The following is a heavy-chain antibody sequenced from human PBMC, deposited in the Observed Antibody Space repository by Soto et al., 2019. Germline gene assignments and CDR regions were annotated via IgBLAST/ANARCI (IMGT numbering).Heavy chain of an antibody. J-gene: IGHJ5*02. CDR3: SRGGTYSRLIIGDWFDP. V-gene: IGHV4-59*01. Sequence: QVQLQESGPGLVKASETLSLTCTVSGGSISSYYWSWIRQPPGKTLEWIGYINYSGSTNYNPSLMSRVTISVDTSKNQFSLKLGSVTAADMAMYYCSRGGTYSRLIIGDWFDPWGQGTLVTVSS. CDR2: INYSGST. CDR1: GGSISSYY. D-gene: IGHD3-16*01.